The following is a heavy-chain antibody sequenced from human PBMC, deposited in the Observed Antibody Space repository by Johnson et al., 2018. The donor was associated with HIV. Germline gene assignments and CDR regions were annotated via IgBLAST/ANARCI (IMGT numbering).Heavy chain of an antibody. D-gene: IGHD5-24*01. CDR1: GFSISDSA. V-gene: IGHV3-30-3*01. CDR3: TRDWGEDGYTWGLAFDI. Sequence: QVQLVESGGGVVQPGGSLRLSCLASGFSISDSAIHWVRQAPGKGLESVAVISKDGDNEYYADSVKGRFTVSRDHSKNTLNLQMNSLRPEDTGVYYCTRDWGEDGYTWGLAFDIWGQGTMVTVSS. J-gene: IGHJ3*02. CDR2: ISKDGDNE.